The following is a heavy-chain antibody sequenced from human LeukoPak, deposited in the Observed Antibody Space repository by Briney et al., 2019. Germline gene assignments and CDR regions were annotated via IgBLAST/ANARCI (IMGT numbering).Heavy chain of an antibody. Sequence: GGSLRLSCAASGFTVSSNYMSWVRQAPGKGLEWVSAISGSGGSTYYADSVKGRFTISRDNSKNTLYLQMNSLRAEDTAVYYCAKSYNYYDSSGYNYWGQGTLVTVSS. J-gene: IGHJ4*02. D-gene: IGHD3-22*01. CDR1: GFTVSSNY. V-gene: IGHV3-23*01. CDR3: AKSYNYYDSSGYNY. CDR2: ISGSGGST.